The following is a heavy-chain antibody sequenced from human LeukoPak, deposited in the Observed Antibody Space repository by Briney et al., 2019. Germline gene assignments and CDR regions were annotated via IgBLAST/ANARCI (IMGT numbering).Heavy chain of an antibody. CDR2: IYTSGST. CDR1: GGSISSGSYY. Sequence: SETLSLACTVSGGSISSGSYYWSWIRQPAGKGLEWIGRIYTSGSTNYNPSLKSRVTISVDTSKNQFSLKLSSVTAADTAVYYCARHQYYYDSSGYYCRFDPWGQGTLVTVSS. J-gene: IGHJ5*02. V-gene: IGHV4-61*02. CDR3: ARHQYYYDSSGYYCRFDP. D-gene: IGHD3-22*01.